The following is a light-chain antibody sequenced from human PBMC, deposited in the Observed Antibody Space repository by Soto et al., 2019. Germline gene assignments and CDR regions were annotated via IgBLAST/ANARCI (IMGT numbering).Light chain of an antibody. CDR2: DVS. Sequence: QSALTQPRSVSGSPGQSVPISCTGTSSDVGGYNYVSWYQQHPGKAPKLMIYDVSKRPSGVPDRFSGSKSGNTASLTIPELQAEDEAVYYCCSNAGSYSYVFGSGTKVIVL. CDR1: SSDVGGYNY. V-gene: IGLV2-11*01. J-gene: IGLJ1*01. CDR3: CSNAGSYSYV.